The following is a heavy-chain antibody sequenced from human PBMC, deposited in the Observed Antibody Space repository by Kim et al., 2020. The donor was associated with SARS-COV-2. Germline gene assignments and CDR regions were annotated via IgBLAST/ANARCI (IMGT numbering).Heavy chain of an antibody. CDR2: IYYSGSN. D-gene: IGHD6-19*01. J-gene: IGHJ4*02. CDR1: GGSISSGGYY. CDR3: ARDGGAYSSGYYFFY. V-gene: IGHV4-31*03. Sequence: SETLSLTCTVSGGSISSGGYYWSWIRQHPGKGLEWIGYIYYSGSNYYNPSLKSRVTISVDTSRNQFSLKLSSVTAADTAIYYCARDGGAYSSGYYFFYWGQGTLVTVSS.